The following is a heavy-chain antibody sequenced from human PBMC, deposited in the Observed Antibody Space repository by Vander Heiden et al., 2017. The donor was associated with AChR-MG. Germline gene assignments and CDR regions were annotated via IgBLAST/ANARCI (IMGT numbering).Heavy chain of an antibody. CDR2: INHSGST. V-gene: IGHV4-34*01. Sequence: QVQLPQWGAGLLTPSETLSPPCAVSGWSFRGYYWSWIRQPPGKGLEWIGEINHSGSTNYNPSHKSRVTISVDTSKNQFSLKLSSVTAADTAVYYCARGRDPTMVRGGRKYYYDYGMDVWGQGTTVTVSS. CDR3: ARGRDPTMVRGGRKYYYDYGMDV. CDR1: GWSFRGYY. D-gene: IGHD3-10*01. J-gene: IGHJ6*02.